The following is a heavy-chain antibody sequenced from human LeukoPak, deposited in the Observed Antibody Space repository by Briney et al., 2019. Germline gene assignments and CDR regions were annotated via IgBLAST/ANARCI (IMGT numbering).Heavy chain of an antibody. Sequence: PGGSLRLSCAASGFTFSSYAMSWVRQVPGKGLEWVSVISGSGDNTYYADSVKGRFTISRDNSKNTLYLQMNSLRAEDTAVYYCARPASSGWPPDFDYWGQGTLVTVSS. CDR1: GFTFSSYA. V-gene: IGHV3-23*01. CDR2: ISGSGDNT. CDR3: ARPASSGWPPDFDY. D-gene: IGHD6-19*01. J-gene: IGHJ4*02.